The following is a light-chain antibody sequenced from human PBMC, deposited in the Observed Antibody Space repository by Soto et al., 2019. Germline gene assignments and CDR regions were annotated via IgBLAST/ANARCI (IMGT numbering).Light chain of an antibody. CDR2: KAS. CDR1: QTISSW. CDR3: QHYNSYSEP. Sequence: DIQMTQSPSTLSGSVGARVSITCRSSQTISSWLAWYQQKPGKAPKLLIYKASTLKSGVPSRFSGSGSGTEFTLTISSLQPDDFATYYCQHYNSYSEPFGQGTKVDIK. J-gene: IGKJ1*01. V-gene: IGKV1-5*03.